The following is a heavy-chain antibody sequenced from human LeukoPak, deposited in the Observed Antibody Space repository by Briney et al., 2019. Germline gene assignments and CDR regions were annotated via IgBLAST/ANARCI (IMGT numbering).Heavy chain of an antibody. CDR2: IIPIFGTA. D-gene: IGHD6-19*01. CDR3: ARAGDKAVAGPIQSYYYYYGMDV. CDR1: GGTFSSYA. Sequence: GASVKVSCKASGGTFSSYAISWVRQAPRQGLEWMGGIIPIFGTANYAQKFQGRVTITADESTSTAYMELSSLRSEDTAVYYCARAGDKAVAGPIQSYYYYYGMDVWGQGTTVTVSS. V-gene: IGHV1-69*13. J-gene: IGHJ6*02.